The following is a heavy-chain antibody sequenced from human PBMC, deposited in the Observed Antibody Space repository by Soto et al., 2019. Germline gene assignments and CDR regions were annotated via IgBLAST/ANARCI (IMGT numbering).Heavy chain of an antibody. CDR1: GFTFGDYY. V-gene: IGHV3-11*01. J-gene: IGHJ4*02. CDR3: ARQDVVGATSRF. CDR2: ISSSGNTI. Sequence: GGSLRLSCAASGFTFGDYYMSWIRQAPGKGLEWVSYISSSGNTIYYADSVKGRFTISRDNTKNSLYLQMDSLRAEDTAVYYCARQDVVGATSRFWGQGTLVTVSS. D-gene: IGHD1-26*01.